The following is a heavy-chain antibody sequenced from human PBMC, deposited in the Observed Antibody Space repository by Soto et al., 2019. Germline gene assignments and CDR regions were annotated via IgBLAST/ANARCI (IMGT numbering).Heavy chain of an antibody. J-gene: IGHJ4*02. CDR1: GFTFSSYA. V-gene: IGHV3-23*01. CDR2: ISGSGGST. Sequence: EVQLLESGGGLVQPGGSLRLSCAASGFTFSSYAMSWVHQAPGKGLEWVSAISGSGGSTYYADSVKGRFTISRDNSKNTVFLQMNSLRAEDTAVYYCAKDLGYSYGGFFDYWGQGTLVTVSS. CDR3: AKDLGYSYGGFFDY. D-gene: IGHD5-18*01.